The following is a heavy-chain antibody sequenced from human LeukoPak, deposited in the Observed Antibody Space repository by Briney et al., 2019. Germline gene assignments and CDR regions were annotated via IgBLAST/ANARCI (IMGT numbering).Heavy chain of an antibody. J-gene: IGHJ4*02. D-gene: IGHD4-11*01. Sequence: SETLSLTCNVSGGSIGSYYWSWILQPAGKGLEWVGRIYTSGDTNYNPSLKNRVTMSIDTSKNQFSLKVYSVTAADTAVYYCARRTYRNYFDFWGQGALVTVSS. V-gene: IGHV4-4*07. CDR3: ARRTYRNYFDF. CDR1: GGSIGSYY. CDR2: IYTSGDT.